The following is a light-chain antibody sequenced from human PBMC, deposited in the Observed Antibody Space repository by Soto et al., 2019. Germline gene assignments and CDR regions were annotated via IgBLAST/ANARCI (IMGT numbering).Light chain of an antibody. CDR1: QSISKN. CDR3: HQYNSYS. V-gene: IGKV1-5*01. CDR2: HAS. J-gene: IGKJ1*01. Sequence: DIQMTQSPSALSASVGDRVTITCRASQSISKNLNWYQQKTGTAPKRLIYHASTLESGVPSRFSGSGSWTEFTRTISSLQPDDFATYYCHQYNSYSFGQGTKVDIK.